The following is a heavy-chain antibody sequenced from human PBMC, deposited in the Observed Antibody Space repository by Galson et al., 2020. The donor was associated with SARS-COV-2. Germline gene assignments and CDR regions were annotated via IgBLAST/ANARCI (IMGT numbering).Heavy chain of an antibody. V-gene: IGHV4-31*03. CDR3: ARDYRFTIFRESYYYMDV. J-gene: IGHJ6*03. CDR2: ISYSGAT. CDR1: GGSITGSNFY. Sequence: SETLSLTCTVSGGSITGSNFYWRWVRQHPGKGLEWIGDISYSGATTYNPSRKSRISISLDTSKNQFSLDLRSVTAADTAVYFCARDYRFTIFRESYYYMDVWGKGTTVIVSS. D-gene: IGHD3-3*01.